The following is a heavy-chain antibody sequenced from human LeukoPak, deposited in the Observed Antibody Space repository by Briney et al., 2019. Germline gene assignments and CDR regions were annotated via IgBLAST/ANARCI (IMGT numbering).Heavy chain of an antibody. J-gene: IGHJ4*02. Sequence: SETLSLTCTVSGASVSDYYWSWIRQPPGKGLEWIGYLSDLGSTNYNPSLKRRVTISVDTSKNQFSLNLRSVAAADTAVYYCARDFTGIVGTFDYWAREPWSPSPQ. CDR2: LSDLGST. V-gene: IGHV4-59*02. D-gene: IGHD1-26*01. CDR3: ARDFTGIVGTFDY. CDR1: GASVSDYY.